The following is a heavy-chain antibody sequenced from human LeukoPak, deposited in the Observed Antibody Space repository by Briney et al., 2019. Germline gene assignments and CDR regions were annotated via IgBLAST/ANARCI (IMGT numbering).Heavy chain of an antibody. J-gene: IGHJ4*02. V-gene: IGHV1-18*01. CDR2: ISAYNGNT. D-gene: IGHD3-10*01. CDR3: ARETPPYGPSDY. CDR1: GYTFTSYG. Sequence: ASEKVSCKASGYTFTSYGISWVRQAPGQGLEWMGWISAYNGNTNYAQKLQGRVTMTRDTSTKTFYMELSSLRSEDTAVYYCARETPPYGPSDYWGQGTLVTISS.